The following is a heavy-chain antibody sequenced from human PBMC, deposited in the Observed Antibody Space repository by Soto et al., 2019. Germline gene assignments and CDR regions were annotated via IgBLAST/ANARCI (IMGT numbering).Heavy chain of an antibody. D-gene: IGHD5-18*01. CDR3: ARRYYNSYGYGY. V-gene: IGHV4-31*01. CDR1: GGSIRSGGYY. CDR2: IFYSGST. Sequence: QVQLQESGPGLVKPSQTLSLTCTVSGGSIRSGGYYWSWIRQHPGTGLAWIGNIFYSGSTYYNPSLKSPITLSVDTSKNPFSLHLSSVTAADTAVYFCARRYYNSYGYGYWGQGTMVTVSS. J-gene: IGHJ4*01.